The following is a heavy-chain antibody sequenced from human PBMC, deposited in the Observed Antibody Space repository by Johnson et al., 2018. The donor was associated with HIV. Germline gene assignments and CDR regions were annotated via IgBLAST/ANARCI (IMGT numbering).Heavy chain of an antibody. V-gene: IGHV3-30*02. Sequence: QVQLVESGGGVVQPGRSLRLSCAASGFSFSSYGMHWVRQAPGKGLEWVAFMRYDGSNKYYSDSVKGRFTISRDNSKNTLYLQMNSLRAEDTAVYYCARGRGYSGYDPPAAFDIWGQGTMVTVSS. D-gene: IGHD5-12*01. CDR1: GFSFSSYG. CDR2: MRYDGSNK. CDR3: ARGRGYSGYDPPAAFDI. J-gene: IGHJ3*02.